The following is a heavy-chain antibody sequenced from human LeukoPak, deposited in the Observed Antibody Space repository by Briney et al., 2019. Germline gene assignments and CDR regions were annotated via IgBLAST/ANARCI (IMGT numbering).Heavy chain of an antibody. CDR1: GFTFSSYG. CDR2: IWYDGSNK. J-gene: IGHJ4*02. D-gene: IGHD1-26*01. V-gene: IGHV3-33*01. CDR3: ARGPIVGALDY. Sequence: GGSLRPSCAASGFTFSSYGMHWVRQAPGKGLEWVAVIWYDGSNKYYADSVKGRFTISRDNSKNTLYLQMNSLRAEDTAVYYCARGPIVGALDYWGQGTLVTVSS.